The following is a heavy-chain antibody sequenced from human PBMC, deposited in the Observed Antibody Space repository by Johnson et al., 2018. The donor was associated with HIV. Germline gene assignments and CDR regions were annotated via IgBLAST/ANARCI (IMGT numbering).Heavy chain of an antibody. CDR3: AKDRGYGGNLDAFDI. D-gene: IGHD4-23*01. Sequence: QMQLVESGGGLVQPGGSLILSCAASGFTFDDYGMSWVHQAPGKGLAWVAVISYDGGNKYYAYSVKGRFTISRDNSKNTLYLQMNSLRAEDTAVYYCAKDRGYGGNLDAFDIWGQGTMVTVSS. CDR2: ISYDGGNK. V-gene: IGHV3-30*18. CDR1: GFTFDDYG. J-gene: IGHJ3*02.